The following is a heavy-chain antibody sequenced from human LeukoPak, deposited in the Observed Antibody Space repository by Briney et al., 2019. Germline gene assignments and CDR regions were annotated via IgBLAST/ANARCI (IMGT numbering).Heavy chain of an antibody. V-gene: IGHV1-18*01. Sequence: ASVKVSCKASGYTFTSYGISWVRQAPGQGLEWMGCISAYNGNTNYAQKLQGRVTMTTDTSTSTAYMELRSLRSDDTAVYYCAANGYNSSWYKGRWFDPWGQGTLVTVSS. CDR2: ISAYNGNT. J-gene: IGHJ5*02. D-gene: IGHD6-13*01. CDR1: GYTFTSYG. CDR3: AANGYNSSWYKGRWFDP.